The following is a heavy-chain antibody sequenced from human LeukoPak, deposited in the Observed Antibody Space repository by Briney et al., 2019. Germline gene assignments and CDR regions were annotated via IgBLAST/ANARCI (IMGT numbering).Heavy chain of an antibody. J-gene: IGHJ4*02. CDR1: GFTFSSSW. V-gene: IGHV3-7*03. CDR3: ARDLRSLGR. Sequence: GGSLRLSCAASGFTFSSSWMTWVRQAPGKGLEWVANIKQDGSEEYYVDSVEGRFTISRDNAKNSLYLQMNSLRAEDTAVYYCARDLRSLGRWGQGTLVTVSS. CDR2: IKQDGSEE.